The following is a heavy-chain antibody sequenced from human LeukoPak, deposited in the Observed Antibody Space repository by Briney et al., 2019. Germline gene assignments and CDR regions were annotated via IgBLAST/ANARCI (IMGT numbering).Heavy chain of an antibody. CDR1: GFTFSSYA. D-gene: IGHD2-15*01. V-gene: IGHV3-30-3*01. J-gene: IGHJ5*02. Sequence: GRSLRLSCAASGFTFSSYAMHWVRQAPGKGLEWVAVISYDGSNKYYADSVKGRFTISRDNSKNTLYLQMSSLRAEDAAVYYCAGSGSSSASNWFDLWGQGTLVTVSS. CDR3: AGSGSSSASNWFDL. CDR2: ISYDGSNK.